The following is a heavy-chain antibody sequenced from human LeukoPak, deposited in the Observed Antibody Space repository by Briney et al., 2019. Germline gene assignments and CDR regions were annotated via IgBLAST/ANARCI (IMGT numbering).Heavy chain of an antibody. CDR2: IYYSGST. V-gene: IGHV4-59*08. Sequence: SETLSLTCTVSGGSISSYYWSWIRQPPGKGLEWIGYIYYSGSTNYNPSLESRVTTSVDTSKNQFFLKMSSVTAADTAVYYCAKGRSYYDILTGQSYYYYFGMDVWGQGTTVTVSS. D-gene: IGHD3-9*01. J-gene: IGHJ6*02. CDR3: AKGRSYYDILTGQSYYYYFGMDV. CDR1: GGSISSYY.